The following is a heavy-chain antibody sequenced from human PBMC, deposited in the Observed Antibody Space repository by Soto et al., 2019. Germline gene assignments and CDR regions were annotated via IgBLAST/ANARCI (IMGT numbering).Heavy chain of an antibody. CDR1: GFSLSTSGMC. CDR2: IDWDDDK. J-gene: IGHJ4*02. D-gene: IGHD1-1*01. Sequence: SGPTLVNPTQTLTLTCTFSGFSLSTSGMCVSWIRQPPGKALEWLARIDWDDDKYYSTSLKTRLTISKDTSKNQVVLTMTNMDPVDTATYYCARTLVSGERLYYFDYWGQGALVTVSS. CDR3: ARTLVSGERLYYFDY. V-gene: IGHV2-70*11.